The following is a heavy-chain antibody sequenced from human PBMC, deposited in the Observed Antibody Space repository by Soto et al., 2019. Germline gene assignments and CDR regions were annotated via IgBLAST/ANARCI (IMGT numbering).Heavy chain of an antibody. V-gene: IGHV1-18*01. D-gene: IGHD2-8*02. J-gene: IGHJ6*02. CDR3: ARDRVWSVDYYGMDV. Sequence: ASVKVSCKASGYTFTSYGISWVRQAPGQGLEWMGWISAYNGNTNYAQKLQGRVTMTTDTSTSTAYMELRSLRSGDTAVYYCARDRVWSVDYYGMDVWGQGTTVTVSS. CDR1: GYTFTSYG. CDR2: ISAYNGNT.